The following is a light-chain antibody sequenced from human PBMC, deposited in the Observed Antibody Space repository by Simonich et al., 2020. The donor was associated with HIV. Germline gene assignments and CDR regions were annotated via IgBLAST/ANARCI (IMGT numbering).Light chain of an antibody. CDR2: GAS. CDR1: QSISSN. V-gene: IGKV3-15*01. J-gene: IGKJ2*01. Sequence: EIVMTQSPATLSVSPGERATLSCRASQSISSNLAWYEQRPGQAPSLLIYGASTRATVIPARFSGSGSGTDFTLTIRSLQSEDFAVYYCQQYNKWPYTFGQGTKLEIK. CDR3: QQYNKWPYT.